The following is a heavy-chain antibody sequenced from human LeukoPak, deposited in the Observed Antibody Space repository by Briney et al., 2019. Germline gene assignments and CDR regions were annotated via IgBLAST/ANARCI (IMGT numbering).Heavy chain of an antibody. D-gene: IGHD6-13*01. J-gene: IGHJ4*02. V-gene: IGHV4-59*01. CDR1: GGSISSYY. Sequence: SETLSLTCTVSGGSISSYYWSWIRQPPGKGLEWIGYNYYSGSTNYNPSLKSRVTISVDTSKNQFSLKLSSVTAADTAVYYCARVRCSSSRAFDYWGQGTLVTVSS. CDR3: ARVRCSSSRAFDY. CDR2: NYYSGST.